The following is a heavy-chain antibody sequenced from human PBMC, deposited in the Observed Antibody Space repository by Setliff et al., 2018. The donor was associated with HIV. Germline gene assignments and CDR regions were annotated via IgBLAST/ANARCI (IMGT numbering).Heavy chain of an antibody. Sequence: SETLSLTCTVSGGSMSNYYWTWIRQPAGKGLEWIGRISTNGKANYNPSLKTRVIMSLDTSKKHFSLKLTSVTAADTAMYYCAREKKGTSSSWYGEYFFDFWGQGTLVTVSS. J-gene: IGHJ4*02. D-gene: IGHD6-13*01. CDR1: GGSMSNYY. CDR3: AREKKGTSSSWYGEYFFDF. V-gene: IGHV4-4*07. CDR2: ISTNGKA.